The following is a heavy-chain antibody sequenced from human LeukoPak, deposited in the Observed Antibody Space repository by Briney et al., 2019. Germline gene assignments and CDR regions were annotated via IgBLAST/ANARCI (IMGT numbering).Heavy chain of an antibody. CDR1: DGSISGSSYY. J-gene: IGHJ4*02. CDR2: IYYSGST. D-gene: IGHD2-15*01. CDR3: ASQPHCSGGSCYPSGWGSDY. V-gene: IGHV4-39*01. Sequence: SETLSLTCTVSDGSISGSSYYWGWIRQPPGKGLEWIGSIYYSGSTYYNPSLKSRVTISVDTSKNQFSLKLSSVTAADTAVYYCASQPHCSGGSCYPSGWGSDYWGQGTLVTVSS.